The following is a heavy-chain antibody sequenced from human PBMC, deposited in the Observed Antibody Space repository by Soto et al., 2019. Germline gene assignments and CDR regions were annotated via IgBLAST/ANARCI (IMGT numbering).Heavy chain of an antibody. CDR2: IYWDDDK. D-gene: IGHD2-21*02. CDR1: GFSLSTSGVG. J-gene: IGHJ4*02. V-gene: IGHV2-5*02. CDR3: THRQTYCGGNCYSGFDY. Sequence: QITLKESGPTLVKPTQTLTLTCTFSGFSLSTSGVGVGWIRQPPEMALEWLALIYWDDDKRYSPSLKSRLTITKDTSKNQVVLTMTNMHPVDTATYYCTHRQTYCGGNCYSGFDYWGKGTLVTVSS.